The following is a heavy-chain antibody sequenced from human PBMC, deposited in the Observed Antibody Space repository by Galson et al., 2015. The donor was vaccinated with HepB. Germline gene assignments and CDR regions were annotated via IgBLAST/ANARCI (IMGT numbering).Heavy chain of an antibody. J-gene: IGHJ1*01. CDR2: ISSNGGST. CDR1: GFTFSSYA. V-gene: IGHV3-64D*06. Sequence: SLRLSCAASGFTFSSYAMHWVRQAPGKGLEYVSAISSNGGSTYYADSVKGRFTISRDNSKNTLYLQMSSLRAEDTAVYYCVKVRARASSWDLTKDAEYFQHWGQGTLVTVSS. D-gene: IGHD6-13*01. CDR3: VKVRARASSWDLTKDAEYFQH.